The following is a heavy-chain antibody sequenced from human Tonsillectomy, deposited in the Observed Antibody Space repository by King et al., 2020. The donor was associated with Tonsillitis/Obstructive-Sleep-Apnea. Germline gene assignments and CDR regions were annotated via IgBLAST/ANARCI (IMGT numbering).Heavy chain of an antibody. D-gene: IGHD1-26*01. V-gene: IGHV1-46*01. CDR2: INPSGDTT. Sequence: VQLVESGAEVKKPGASVKVSCKASGYTFTSYYMHWVRQAPGQGLEWVGIINPSGDTTSYAQTFQGRVTMTRDKSTSTVYMDLSSLRSEDTAVYYCARGDNGNGAFDIWGRGTVVTVSS. CDR3: ARGDNGNGAFDI. J-gene: IGHJ3*02. CDR1: GYTFTSYY.